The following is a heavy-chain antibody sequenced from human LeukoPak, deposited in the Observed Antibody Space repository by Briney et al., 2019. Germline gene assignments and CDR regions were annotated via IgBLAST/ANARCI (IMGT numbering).Heavy chain of an antibody. Sequence: ASVKVSCKASGYTFTSFDINWVRQATGQGLEWMGWMNPNSGSTGYVQKFQGRVTMTRNTSISTAYMELSSLRFEDTAVYYCARMYYYGSGSSVNWFDPWGQGTLVTVSS. V-gene: IGHV1-8*01. J-gene: IGHJ5*02. CDR3: ARMYYYGSGSSVNWFDP. D-gene: IGHD3-10*01. CDR1: GYTFTSFD. CDR2: MNPNSGST.